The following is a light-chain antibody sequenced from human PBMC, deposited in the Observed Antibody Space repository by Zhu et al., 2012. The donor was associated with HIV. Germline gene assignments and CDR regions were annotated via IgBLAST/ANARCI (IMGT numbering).Light chain of an antibody. J-gene: IGKJ1*01. CDR3: QQYQGFLT. Sequence: DIQMTQSPSTLSAFVGDTVTITCRASQSISNWLAWYQQKPGKAPNLLIYKASTLEPGVPSRFSGSGSGTEFTLTITSLQPDDFATYFCQQYQGFLTFGQGTKGG. CDR2: KAS. V-gene: IGKV1-5*03. CDR1: QSISNW.